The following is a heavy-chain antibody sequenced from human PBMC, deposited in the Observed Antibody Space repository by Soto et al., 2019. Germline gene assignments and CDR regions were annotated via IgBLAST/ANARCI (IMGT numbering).Heavy chain of an antibody. J-gene: IGHJ5*02. CDR2: IYYSGST. V-gene: IGHV4-39*01. Sequence: QLQLQESGPGLVKPSETLSLTCTVSGGSISSSSYYWGWIRQPPGKGLEWIGSIYYSGSTYYNPSLQSRVTISVDTSKNQFSLKLSSVTAADTAVYYCARHSDVSAYYDFWSGYYYNWFDPWGQGTLVTVSS. CDR3: ARHSDVSAYYDFWSGYYYNWFDP. D-gene: IGHD3-3*01. CDR1: GGSISSSSYY.